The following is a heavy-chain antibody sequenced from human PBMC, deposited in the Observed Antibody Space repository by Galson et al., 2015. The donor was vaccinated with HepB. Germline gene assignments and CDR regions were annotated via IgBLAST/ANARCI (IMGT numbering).Heavy chain of an antibody. D-gene: IGHD1-26*01. V-gene: IGHV3-64D*06. CDR1: GFTFSSYA. CDR3: VKDRADSGSYADY. Sequence: SLRLSCAASGFTFSSYAMHWVRQAPGKGLEYVSGVSSNGGSTYYADSVKGRFTISRDNSKNTLYLQMSSLRAEDTAVYYCVKDRADSGSYADYWGQGTLVTVSS. CDR2: VSSNGGST. J-gene: IGHJ4*02.